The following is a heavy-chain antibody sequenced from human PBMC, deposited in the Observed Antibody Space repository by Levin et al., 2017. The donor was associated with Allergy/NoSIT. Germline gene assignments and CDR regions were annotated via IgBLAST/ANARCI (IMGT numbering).Heavy chain of an antibody. CDR2: ISGSGGST. CDR1: GFTFSSYA. CDR3: AKGRPMVRGVIIKVPYFDY. J-gene: IGHJ4*02. Sequence: ASVKVSCAASGFTFSSYAMSWVRQAPGKGLEWVSAISGSGGSTYYADSVKGRFTISRDNSKNTLYLQMNSLRAEDTAVYYCAKGRPMVRGVIIKVPYFDYWGQGTLVTVSS. V-gene: IGHV3-23*01. D-gene: IGHD3-10*01.